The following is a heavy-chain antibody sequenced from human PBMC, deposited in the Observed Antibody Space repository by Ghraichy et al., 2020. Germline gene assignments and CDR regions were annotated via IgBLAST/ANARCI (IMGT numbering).Heavy chain of an antibody. CDR2: IYYSGST. D-gene: IGHD3-16*01. J-gene: IGHJ6*02. Sequence: QTLSLTCTVSGGSISSYYWSWIRQPPGKGLEWIGYIYYSGSTNYNPSLKSRVTISVDTSKNQFSLKLSSVTAADTAVYYCARDFIRGGMDVWGQGTTVTVSS. V-gene: IGHV4-59*01. CDR1: GGSISSYY. CDR3: ARDFIRGGMDV.